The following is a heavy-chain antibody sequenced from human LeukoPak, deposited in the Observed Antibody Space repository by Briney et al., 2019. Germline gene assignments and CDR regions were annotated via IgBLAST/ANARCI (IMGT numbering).Heavy chain of an antibody. CDR2: IRYDGSNK. D-gene: IGHD3-10*01. V-gene: IGHV3-30*02. Sequence: GGSLRLSCAASGFTFSSYGMHWVRQAPGKGLEWVAFIRYDGSNKYYADSVKGRFTISRDNSKNTLYLQMNSLRAEDTAVYYCAKEGGTLLWFGEYPYFDYWGQGTLVTVPS. J-gene: IGHJ4*02. CDR3: AKEGGTLLWFGEYPYFDY. CDR1: GFTFSSYG.